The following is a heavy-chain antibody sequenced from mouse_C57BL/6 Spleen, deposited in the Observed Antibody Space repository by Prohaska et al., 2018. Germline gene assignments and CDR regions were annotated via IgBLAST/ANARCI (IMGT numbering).Heavy chain of an antibody. CDR3: ARSAFYYYGSSYRYFDV. V-gene: IGHV1-26*01. CDR2: INPNNGGT. J-gene: IGHJ1*03. D-gene: IGHD1-1*01. Sequence: HGKSLEWIGDINPNNGGTSYNQKFKGKATLTVDKSSSTAYMELRSLTSEDSAVYYCARSAFYYYGSSYRYFDVWGTGTTVTVSS.